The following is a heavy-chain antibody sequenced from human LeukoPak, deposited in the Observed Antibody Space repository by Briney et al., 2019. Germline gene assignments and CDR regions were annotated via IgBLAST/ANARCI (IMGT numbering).Heavy chain of an antibody. Sequence: PSETLSLTCTVSGGSISSYYWSWIRQPAGKGLEWIGRIYTSGSTNYNPSLKSRVTMSVDTSKNQFSLKLSSVTAADTAVYYCARTLYDILTGYYSEFDPWGQGTLVTVSS. V-gene: IGHV4-4*07. D-gene: IGHD3-9*01. CDR1: GGSISSYY. CDR2: IYTSGST. CDR3: ARTLYDILTGYYSEFDP. J-gene: IGHJ5*02.